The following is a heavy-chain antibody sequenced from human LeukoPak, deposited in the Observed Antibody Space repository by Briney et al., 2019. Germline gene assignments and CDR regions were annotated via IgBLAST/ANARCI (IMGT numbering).Heavy chain of an antibody. CDR3: AKDDRLLTNWFDP. J-gene: IGHJ5*02. V-gene: IGHV4-38-2*02. CDR2: SFQLGGT. D-gene: IGHD2-8*01. CDR1: GFSIGTGYY. Sequence: SETLSLTCSVSGFSIGTGYYWAWIRQPPGKGLEWIGSSFQLGGTYYNPSLKNRVTISVDTSKNEFSLTPTSVTAADTAIYYCAKDDRLLTNWFDPWGQGTLVTVSS.